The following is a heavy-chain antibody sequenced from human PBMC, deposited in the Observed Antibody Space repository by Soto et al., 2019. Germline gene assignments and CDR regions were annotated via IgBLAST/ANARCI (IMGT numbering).Heavy chain of an antibody. CDR3: ATYYDSSGPPRSYYSDY. CDR1: GFTFSTYG. J-gene: IGHJ4*02. CDR2: TLHDGSND. V-gene: IGHV3-30*03. Sequence: QVQLVESGGGVVQPGTSLRLSCAASGFTFSTYGMQWVRQAPGKGLEWVALTLHDGSNDYYIDSVKGRFTISRDNSKKTLYLQMNSLRSEDTALYYCATYYDSSGPPRSYYSDYWGQGTLVTVSS. D-gene: IGHD3-22*01.